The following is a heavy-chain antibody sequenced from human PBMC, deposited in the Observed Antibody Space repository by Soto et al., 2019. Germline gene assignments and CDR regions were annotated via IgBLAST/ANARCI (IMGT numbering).Heavy chain of an antibody. V-gene: IGHV3-33*01. Sequence: GGSLRLSYAASGFTFSYYGMHWARQAQGKGLEWVAVMWFDGNNKYYADSVKGRFTISRDNSKTTLYLQMNSLRVEDTAVYYCASQHSFPPSLWFGELSLVFDIGGQGTMVTVSS. CDR1: GFTFSYYG. CDR2: MWFDGNNK. J-gene: IGHJ3*02. CDR3: ASQHSFPPSLWFGELSLVFDI. D-gene: IGHD3-10*01.